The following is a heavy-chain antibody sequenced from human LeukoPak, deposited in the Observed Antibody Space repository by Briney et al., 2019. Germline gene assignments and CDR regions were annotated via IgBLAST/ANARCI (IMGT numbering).Heavy chain of an antibody. CDR1: GYTFTKYG. J-gene: IGHJ6*02. Sequence: ASVKVSCKASGYTFTKYGVSWVRQAPGQGLEWMGWISAHNGDTRYAQKFQGRVTMTTDTSTDTAYMDLGGLRSDDTAVYYCARDEGAYSDYVWGSFRPPGKHKGMDVWGQGTTVTVSS. CDR3: ARDEGAYSDYVWGSFRPPGKHKGMDV. V-gene: IGHV1-18*01. D-gene: IGHD3-16*02. CDR2: ISAHNGDT.